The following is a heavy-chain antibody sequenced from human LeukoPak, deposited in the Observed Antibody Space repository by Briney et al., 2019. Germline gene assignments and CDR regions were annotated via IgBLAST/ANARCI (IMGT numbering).Heavy chain of an antibody. J-gene: IGHJ4*02. CDR3: ARETIYCSGGSCGY. Sequence: GGSLRLSCAASGFTFSSYAMSWVRQAPGKGLEWVSAISGSGGSTYYADSVKGRFTISRDNSKNALYLQMNSLRAEDTAVYYCARETIYCSGGSCGYWGQGTLVTVSS. CDR2: ISGSGGST. V-gene: IGHV3-23*01. D-gene: IGHD2-15*01. CDR1: GFTFSSYA.